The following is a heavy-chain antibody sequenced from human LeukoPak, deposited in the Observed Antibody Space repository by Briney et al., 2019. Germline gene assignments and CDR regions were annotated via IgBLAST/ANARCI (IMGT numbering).Heavy chain of an antibody. CDR3: ARGRQNSGSYSDAFDI. CDR1: GFTFRNYW. CDR2: IKEDGSEK. V-gene: IGHV3-7*01. J-gene: IGHJ3*02. Sequence: PGGSLRLSCAASGFTFRNYWMRWVRQAPGKGLEWVANIKEDGSEKYHVDSVKGRFTISRDNAKNSLSLQMNSLRAEDTAVYYCARGRQNSGSYSDAFDIWGQGTVVTVSS. D-gene: IGHD1-26*01.